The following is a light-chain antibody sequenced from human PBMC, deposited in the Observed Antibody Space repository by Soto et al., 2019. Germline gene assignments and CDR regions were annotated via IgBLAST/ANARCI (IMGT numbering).Light chain of an antibody. V-gene: IGKV3-20*01. CDR3: QQYGSTRWT. Sequence: EVVLTQSPATLSLTPGERATLSCRASQSFSSSYLAWYQQKPGQAPRLLIYGGSTRAAGIPDRFSGSGSGTDFTLTISRLEPEDFAVYYCQQYGSTRWTFGQGSKV. J-gene: IGKJ1*01. CDR2: GGS. CDR1: QSFSSSY.